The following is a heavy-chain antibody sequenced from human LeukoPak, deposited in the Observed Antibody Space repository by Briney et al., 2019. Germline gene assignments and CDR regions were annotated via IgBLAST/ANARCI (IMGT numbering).Heavy chain of an antibody. D-gene: IGHD2-2*01. J-gene: IGHJ4*02. CDR1: GGSFSGYY. CDR2: INHSGST. CDR3: ARAPKPGIVVVPAARPVLSYYFDY. Sequence: PSETLSLTCAVYGGSFSGYYWSWIRQPPGKGLEWIGEINHSGSTNYNPSLKSRVTISVDTSKNQFSLKLSSVTAADTAVYYCARAPKPGIVVVPAARPVLSYYFDYWGQGTLVTVSS. V-gene: IGHV4-34*01.